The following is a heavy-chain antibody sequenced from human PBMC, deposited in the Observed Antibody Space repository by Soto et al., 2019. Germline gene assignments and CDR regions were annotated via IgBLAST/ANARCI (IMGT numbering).Heavy chain of an antibody. CDR2: IWYDGSNK. CDR1: GVTFSNDG. Sequence: GGALRLSCAASGVTFSNDGMHWVRQAPGKGLEGVAVIWYDGSNKYYGDSVKGRFTISRDYSKNTLFLQMNSLRAEDTALYYCARDSDYGSNSGWLDPWGQGTPVHVSP. CDR3: ARDSDYGSNSGWLDP. J-gene: IGHJ5*02. D-gene: IGHD4-17*01. V-gene: IGHV3-33*01.